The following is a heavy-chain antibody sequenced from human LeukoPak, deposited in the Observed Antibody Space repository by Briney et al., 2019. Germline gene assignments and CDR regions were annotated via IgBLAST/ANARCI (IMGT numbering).Heavy chain of an antibody. CDR1: GFTFSSYS. CDR2: ISLSSTTI. J-gene: IGHJ4*02. CDR3: ARVSGWPWDY. V-gene: IGHV3-48*02. Sequence: GGSLRLSRAASGFTFSSYSMTWVRQAPGKGLEWVSYISLSSTTIYYADSVKGRFTISRDDAKNSLYLQMNSLRDEDTAVYYCARVSGWPWDYWGQGTLVTVSS. D-gene: IGHD2-15*01.